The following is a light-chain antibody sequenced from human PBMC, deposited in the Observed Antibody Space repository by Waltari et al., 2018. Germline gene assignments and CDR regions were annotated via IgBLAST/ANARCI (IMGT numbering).Light chain of an antibody. Sequence: HSALAQPASVSGSPGQSITISCTGTSSDVGAYNYLSWYQQHPGKAPRLMIYDVNNRPSGVSNRFSGSKSGNTASLTISGLQAEDEADYYCSSFTRTNSWVFGGGTKVTVL. V-gene: IGLV2-14*03. CDR3: SSFTRTNSWV. CDR2: DVN. CDR1: SSDVGAYNY. J-gene: IGLJ3*02.